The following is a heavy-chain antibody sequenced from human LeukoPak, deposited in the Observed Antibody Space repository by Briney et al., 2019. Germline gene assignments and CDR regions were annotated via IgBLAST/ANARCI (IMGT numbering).Heavy chain of an antibody. CDR3: ATEASGLNWFDP. V-gene: IGHV1-2*02. CDR1: GYTFTNYG. CDR2: INPNSGGT. J-gene: IGHJ5*02. Sequence: ASVKVSCKASGYTFTNYGIGWVRQAPGQGLEWMGWINPNSGGTNYAQKFQGRVTMTRDTSITTTYMELSRLTPDDSAVYFCATEASGLNWFDPWGQGTLVTVSS. D-gene: IGHD3-3*01.